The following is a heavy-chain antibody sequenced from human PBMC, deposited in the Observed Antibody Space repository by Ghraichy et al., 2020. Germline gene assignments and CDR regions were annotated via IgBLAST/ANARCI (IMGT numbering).Heavy chain of an antibody. V-gene: IGHV3-23*01. CDR3: AKRYCSSTSCSDAFDI. CDR2: ISGSGGST. CDR1: GFTFSSYA. Sequence: GESLNISCAASGFTFSSYAMSWVRQAPGKGLEWVSAISGSGGSTYYADSVKGRFTISRDNSKNTLYLQMNSLRAEDTAVYYCAKRYCSSTSCSDAFDIWGQGTMVTVSS. D-gene: IGHD2-2*01. J-gene: IGHJ3*02.